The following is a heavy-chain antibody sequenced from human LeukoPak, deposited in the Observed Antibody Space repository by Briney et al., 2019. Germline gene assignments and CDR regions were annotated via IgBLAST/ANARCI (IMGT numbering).Heavy chain of an antibody. V-gene: IGHV4-34*01. D-gene: IGHD6-13*01. Sequence: PSETLSLTCAVYGGSFSGYYWSWIRQPPGKGLEWIGEINHSGSTNYNPSLKSRVTISVDTSKNQFSLKLSSVTAADTAVYYCAGFSSSSWIIWGQGTLVTVSS. CDR2: INHSGST. CDR1: GGSFSGYY. J-gene: IGHJ4*02. CDR3: AGFSSSSWII.